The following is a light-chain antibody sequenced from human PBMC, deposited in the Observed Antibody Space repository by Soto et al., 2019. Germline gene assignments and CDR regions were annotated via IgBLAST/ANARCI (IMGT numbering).Light chain of an antibody. Sequence: QSLLTHPPSLSGAPGQRVTISRTGSSSKIGAGYHVHWYQQLPGAAPKLLIFGDSNRPSGVPDRFSGSKSGTSASLAITELQADDEADYYCQSSDSRLGGSDVFATGTKVTVL. J-gene: IGLJ1*01. CDR1: SSKIGAGYH. V-gene: IGLV1-40*01. CDR3: QSSDSRLGGSDV. CDR2: GDS.